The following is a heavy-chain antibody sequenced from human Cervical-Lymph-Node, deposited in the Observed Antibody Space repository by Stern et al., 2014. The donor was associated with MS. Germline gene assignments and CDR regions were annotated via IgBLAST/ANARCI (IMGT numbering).Heavy chain of an antibody. Sequence: QVTLKESGPALVKPTQTLTLTCTFSGFSLSTSGMRVSWIRQPPGKALEWLARIDWGDDKFSSTSMKNRITISTDTSKNQAVLTMTNMDPVDTATYYCARSPPYYEFWNDYYYFDYWGQGTLVAVSS. CDR1: GFSLSTSGMR. CDR2: IDWGDDK. V-gene: IGHV2-70*04. CDR3: ARSPPYYEFWNDYYYFDY. D-gene: IGHD3-3*01. J-gene: IGHJ4*02.